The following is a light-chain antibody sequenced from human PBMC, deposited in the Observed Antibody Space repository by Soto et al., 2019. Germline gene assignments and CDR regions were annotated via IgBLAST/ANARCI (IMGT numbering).Light chain of an antibody. J-gene: IGKJ5*01. Sequence: EIVLAVSPATLALAGGGRATHSCRASPSVTNYLAWYQQKPGQPPRLLIYGAFNRAAGIPARFSCSGSGTDFTLTISSLEPEDSAVYYCQQRNSWPPVTFGQGTRLEI. CDR1: PSVTNY. CDR3: QQRNSWPPVT. CDR2: GAF. V-gene: IGKV3-11*01.